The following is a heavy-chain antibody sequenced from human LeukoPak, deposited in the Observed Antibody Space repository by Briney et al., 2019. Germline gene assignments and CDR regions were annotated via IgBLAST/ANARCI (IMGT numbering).Heavy chain of an antibody. Sequence: ASVKVSCKASGGTFSSYAISWVRQAPGQGLEWMGGIIPIFGTANYAQKFQGRVTITADESTSTAYMELSSLRSEDTAVYYCARDWDFTITIFGVVPYDYWGQGTLVTVSS. D-gene: IGHD3-3*01. V-gene: IGHV1-69*13. J-gene: IGHJ4*02. CDR2: IIPIFGTA. CDR3: ARDWDFTITIFGVVPYDY. CDR1: GGTFSSYA.